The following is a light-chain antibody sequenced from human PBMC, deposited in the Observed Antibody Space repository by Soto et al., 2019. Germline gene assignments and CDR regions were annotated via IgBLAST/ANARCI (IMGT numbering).Light chain of an antibody. CDR3: SSYTSSSTYV. CDR1: SSGVGGYNY. J-gene: IGLJ1*01. Sequence: QSALTQPASVSGSPGQSITICCTGTSSGVGGYNYVSWYQQHPGKAPKLMIYDVSNRPSGVSNRFSGSKSGNTASLTISGLQAEDEADYYCSSYTSSSTYVFGTGTKVTVL. CDR2: DVS. V-gene: IGLV2-14*01.